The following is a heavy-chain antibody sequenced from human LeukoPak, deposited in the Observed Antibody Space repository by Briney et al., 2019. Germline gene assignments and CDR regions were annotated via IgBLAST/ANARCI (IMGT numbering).Heavy chain of an antibody. CDR2: IYTSGIT. Sequence: SETLSLTCTVSGGSITSGSYYWSWIRQPAGKGLEWIGRIYTSGITNYNPSLKSRVTISVDTSKNQFSLKLSSVTAADTAVYYCARDILTGYYSEKSAMYVWGKGTTVTVSS. V-gene: IGHV4-61*02. CDR1: GGSITSGSYY. CDR3: ARDILTGYYSEKSAMYV. D-gene: IGHD3-9*01. J-gene: IGHJ6*03.